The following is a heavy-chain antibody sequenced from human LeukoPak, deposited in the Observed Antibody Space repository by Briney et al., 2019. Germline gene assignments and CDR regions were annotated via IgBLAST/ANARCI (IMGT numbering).Heavy chain of an antibody. Sequence: GASVKVSCKASGFTFRSSGVQWVRQARGQRLEWIGWIVVGSGNTNYAQKFQERVTITRDMSTSTAYMELSSLRSEDTAVYYCAAVGWEYSSSPLPMDVWGQGTTVTVSS. D-gene: IGHD6-6*01. CDR1: GFTFRSSG. V-gene: IGHV1-58*01. CDR3: AAVGWEYSSSPLPMDV. J-gene: IGHJ6*02. CDR2: IVVGSGNT.